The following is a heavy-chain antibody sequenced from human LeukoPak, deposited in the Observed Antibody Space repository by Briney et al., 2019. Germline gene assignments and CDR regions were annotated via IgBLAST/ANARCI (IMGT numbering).Heavy chain of an antibody. Sequence: SETVSLTCTVSGGSISSYYWSWIRQPPGKGLEWIGYIYYSGSTNYNPSLKSRVTISVDTSKNQFSLKLSSVTAADTAVYYCARGAVVVPAAMGTSNWFDPWGQGTLVTVSS. CDR3: ARGAVVVPAAMGTSNWFDP. D-gene: IGHD2-2*01. V-gene: IGHV4-59*01. J-gene: IGHJ5*02. CDR1: GGSISSYY. CDR2: IYYSGST.